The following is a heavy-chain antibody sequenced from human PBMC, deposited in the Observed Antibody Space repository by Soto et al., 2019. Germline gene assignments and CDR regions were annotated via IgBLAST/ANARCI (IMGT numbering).Heavy chain of an antibody. CDR2: IYYTGST. CDR3: ARAPVNNYYYGMDV. V-gene: IGHV4-59*12. CDR1: GGSISSYY. D-gene: IGHD4-17*01. Sequence: SETLSLTCTVSGGSISSYYWSWIRQPPGKGLEWIGYIYYTGSTNYNPSLKSRVTISVDTSKNQFSLKLSSVTAADTAVYYCARAPVNNYYYGMDVWGQGTTVTVSS. J-gene: IGHJ6*02.